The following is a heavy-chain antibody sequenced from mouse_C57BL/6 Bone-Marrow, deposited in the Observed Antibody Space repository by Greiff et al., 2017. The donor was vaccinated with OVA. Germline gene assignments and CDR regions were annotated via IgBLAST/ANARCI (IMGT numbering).Heavy chain of an antibody. Sequence: DVQLVESGAELVRPGASVKLSCTASGFNIKDDYMHWVKQRPEQGLEWIGWIDPENGDTEYASKFQGKATITADTSSNTAYLQLSSLTSEDTAVYYCTTIYYGSSYGYFDYWGQGTTLTVSS. J-gene: IGHJ2*01. D-gene: IGHD1-1*01. CDR3: TTIYYGSSYGYFDY. CDR1: GFNIKDDY. CDR2: IDPENGDT. V-gene: IGHV14-4*01.